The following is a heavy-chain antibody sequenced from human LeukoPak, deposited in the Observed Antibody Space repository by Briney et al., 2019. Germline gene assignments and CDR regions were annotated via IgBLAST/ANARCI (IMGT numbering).Heavy chain of an antibody. CDR2: IYYSGST. V-gene: IGHV4-39*01. J-gene: IGHJ3*02. Sequence: PSETLSLTCTVSGGSISSSSYYWGWIRQPPGKGVEWIGSIYYSGSTYYNPSLKSRVTISVDTSKNQFSLKLSSVTAADTAVYYCATLSYYYDSSGYPFDIWGQGTMVTVSS. CDR1: GGSISSSSYY. D-gene: IGHD3-22*01. CDR3: ATLSYYYDSSGYPFDI.